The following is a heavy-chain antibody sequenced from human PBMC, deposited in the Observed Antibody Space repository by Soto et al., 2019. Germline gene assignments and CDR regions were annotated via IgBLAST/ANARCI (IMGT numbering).Heavy chain of an antibody. J-gene: IGHJ6*02. V-gene: IGHV1-3*01. CDR2: INAGNGNT. CDR1: GYTFTSYA. CDR3: ARDGTAYCSGDCYSPLVYYGMDV. D-gene: IGHD2-21*02. Sequence: ASVKVSCKASGYTFTSYAMHWVRQAPGQRLEWMGWINAGNGNTKYSQKFRGRVTITRDTSASTAYMELSSLRSEDTAVYYCARDGTAYCSGDCYSPLVYYGMDVWGQGTTVTVSS.